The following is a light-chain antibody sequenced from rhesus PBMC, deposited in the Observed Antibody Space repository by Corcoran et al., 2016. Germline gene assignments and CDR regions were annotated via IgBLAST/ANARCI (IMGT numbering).Light chain of an antibody. J-gene: IGKJ4*01. V-gene: IGKV3-42*01. CDR1: QSVSNS. Sequence: EIVMTQSPGTLSLSPGERATLSCRSSQSVSNSLAWYQQKPGQAPKLLIYGASSRATGIPDRFSGSGSGTEFTLTISSLEPEDVGVYYCQQDYSWPLTFGGGTKVELK. CDR3: QQDYSWPLT. CDR2: GAS.